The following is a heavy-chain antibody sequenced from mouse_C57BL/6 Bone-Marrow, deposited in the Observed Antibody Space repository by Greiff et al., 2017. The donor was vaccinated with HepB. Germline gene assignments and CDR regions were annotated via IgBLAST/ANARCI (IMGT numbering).Heavy chain of an antibody. Sequence: QVQLQQPGAELVKPGASVKLSCKASGYTFTSYWMHWVKQRPGQGLEWIGMIHPNSGSTNYNEKFKSKATLTVDKSSSTAYMQLSSLTSEDSAVYYCSPFITTVVAGAMDYWGQGTSVTVSS. V-gene: IGHV1-64*01. CDR2: IHPNSGST. CDR1: GYTFTSYW. D-gene: IGHD1-1*01. J-gene: IGHJ4*01. CDR3: SPFITTVVAGAMDY.